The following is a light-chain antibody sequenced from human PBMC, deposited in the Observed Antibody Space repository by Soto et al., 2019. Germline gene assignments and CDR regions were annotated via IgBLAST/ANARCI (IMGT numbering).Light chain of an antibody. Sequence: EIEMTQSPATLSVSPGERATLSCRASQTGSSNYLAWHQQQPGQAPRLLIYGTSTRATGVPDRFSGSGSGTDFTLTNNRLEPEDSAIYLCQHYICSQRTFGQWTFGQGTKVDI. J-gene: IGKJ1*01. V-gene: IGKV3-20*01. CDR3: QHYICSQRTFGQWT. CDR2: GTS. CDR1: QTGSSNY.